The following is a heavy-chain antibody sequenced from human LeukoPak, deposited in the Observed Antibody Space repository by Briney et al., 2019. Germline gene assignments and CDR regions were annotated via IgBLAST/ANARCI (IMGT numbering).Heavy chain of an antibody. D-gene: IGHD3-22*01. CDR3: ARDSLYYYDSSVYFDY. J-gene: IGHJ4*02. V-gene: IGHV4-34*01. CDR1: GGSFSGYY. CDR2: INHSEST. Sequence: SETLSLTCAVYGGSFSGYYWSWIRQPPGKGLEWIGEINHSESTNYNPSLKSRVTISVDTSKNQLSLKLSSVTAADTAVYYCARDSLYYYDSSVYFDYWGQGTLVTVSS.